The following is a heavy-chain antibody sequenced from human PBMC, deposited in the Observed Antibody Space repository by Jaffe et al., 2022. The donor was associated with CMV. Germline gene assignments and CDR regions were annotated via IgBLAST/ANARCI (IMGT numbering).Heavy chain of an antibody. CDR3: ASGHVGGLDYYDSSGYYY. D-gene: IGHD3-22*01. J-gene: IGHJ4*02. Sequence: QVQLVESGGGVVQPGRSLRLSCAASGFTFSSYGMHWVRQAPGKGLEWVAVIWYDGSNKYYADSVKGRFTISRDNSKNTLYLQMNSLRAEDTAVYYCASGHVGGLDYYDSSGYYYWGQGTLVTVSS. V-gene: IGHV3-33*01. CDR2: IWYDGSNK. CDR1: GFTFSSYG.